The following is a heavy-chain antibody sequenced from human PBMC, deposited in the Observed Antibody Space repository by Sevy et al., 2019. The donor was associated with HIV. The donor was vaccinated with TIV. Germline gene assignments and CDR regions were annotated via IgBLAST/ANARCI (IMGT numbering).Heavy chain of an antibody. CDR1: GGSFSGYY. CDR3: ARAPPDVVVPGAPSWFDP. V-gene: IGHV4-34*01. CDR2: INHSGST. D-gene: IGHD2-2*01. J-gene: IGHJ5*02. Sequence: SETLSLTCAVYGGSFSGYYWNWIRHTPGKGLEWIGEINHSGSTNYNPSLKSRVTISVDTSKNQFSLRLNSVTAADTAVYYCARAPPDVVVPGAPSWFDPWGQGTLVTVSS.